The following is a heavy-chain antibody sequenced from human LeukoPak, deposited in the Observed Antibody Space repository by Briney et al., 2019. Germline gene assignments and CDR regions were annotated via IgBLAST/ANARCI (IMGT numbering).Heavy chain of an antibody. CDR1: GFTFRGYD. J-gene: IGHJ4*02. V-gene: IGHV3-23*01. D-gene: IGHD2-8*01. Sequence: TGGSLRLSCAASGFTFRGYDMSWVRRAPGKGLEWVSTISGSGSSTYYADSVKGRFTISRDNSKNTLYLQMNSLRVEDTAVYYCANRAIIHAIMYFDYWGQGTLVTVSS. CDR3: ANRAIIHAIMYFDY. CDR2: ISGSGSST.